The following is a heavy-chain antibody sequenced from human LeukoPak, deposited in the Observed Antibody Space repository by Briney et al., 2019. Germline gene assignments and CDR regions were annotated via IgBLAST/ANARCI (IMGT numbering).Heavy chain of an antibody. CDR1: GFTFNTYG. CDR3: AKFGLAGSGRFHDAFDI. Sequence: GGSLRLSCAASGFTFNTYGMTWVRQAPGKGLEWVLAISGSGGSTYYADSVKGRSTISRDNSKNTLYLQMNSLRAEDTAVYYCAKFGLAGSGRFHDAFDIWGQGTMVIVSS. V-gene: IGHV3-23*01. J-gene: IGHJ3*02. D-gene: IGHD3-10*01. CDR2: ISGSGGST.